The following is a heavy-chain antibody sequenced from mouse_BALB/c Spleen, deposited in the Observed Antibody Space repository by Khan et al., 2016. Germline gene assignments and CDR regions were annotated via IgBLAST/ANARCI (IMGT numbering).Heavy chain of an antibody. D-gene: IGHD2-2*01. J-gene: IGHJ4*01. CDR3: ARDGYAYFASDY. CDR1: GYTFTNYG. V-gene: IGHV9-3*02. CDR2: INTNTGES. Sequence: QIQLVQSGPELKKPGETVKISCKASGYTFTNYGMNWVKQAPGKGLKWMGWINTNTGESTYAEEFKGRFAFSLATSARTAYLQIKNLKNEDTATYFCARDGYAYFASDYWGQGTSVTVSS.